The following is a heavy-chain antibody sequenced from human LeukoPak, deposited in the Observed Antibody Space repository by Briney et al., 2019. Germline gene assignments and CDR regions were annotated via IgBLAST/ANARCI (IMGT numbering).Heavy chain of an antibody. D-gene: IGHD1-26*01. V-gene: IGHV4-34*01. CDR2: INHSGST. Sequence: SETLSLTCAVYGGSFSGYYWSWIRQPPGKGLEWIGEINHSGSTNYNPSLKSRDTISVDTSKNQFSLRLSSVTAADTAVYYCASSSSGSADYWGQGTLVTVSS. J-gene: IGHJ4*02. CDR1: GGSFSGYY. CDR3: ASSSSGSADY.